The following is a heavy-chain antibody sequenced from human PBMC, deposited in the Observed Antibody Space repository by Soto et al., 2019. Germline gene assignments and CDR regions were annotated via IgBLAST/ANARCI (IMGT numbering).Heavy chain of an antibody. D-gene: IGHD3-16*02. V-gene: IGHV1-3*01. CDR3: ARGSSGGYVWGSYRSLDY. J-gene: IGHJ4*02. CDR2: INAGNGNT. Sequence: VQLVQSGAEVKKPGASVKVSCKASGYTFTSYAMHWVRQAPGQRLEWMGWINAGNGNTKYSQKFQGRVTITRDTSASTAYMGLSSLRSEDTAVYYCARGSSGGYVWGSYRSLDYWGQGSLVTVSS. CDR1: GYTFTSYA.